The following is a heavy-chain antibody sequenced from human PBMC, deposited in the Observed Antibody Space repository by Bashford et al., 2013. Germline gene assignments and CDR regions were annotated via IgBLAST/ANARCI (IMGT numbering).Heavy chain of an antibody. V-gene: IGHV4-39*01. CDR1: GGSISSSSYY. D-gene: IGHD3-9*01. Sequence: SETLSLTCTVSGGSISSSSYYWGWIRQPPGKGLEWIGSIYYSGSTYYNPSLKSRVTISVDTSKNQFSLKLSSVTAADTAVYYCASPLRYFGAFDIWGQGTMVTVSS. J-gene: IGHJ3*02. CDR2: IYYSGST. CDR3: ASPLRYFGAFDI.